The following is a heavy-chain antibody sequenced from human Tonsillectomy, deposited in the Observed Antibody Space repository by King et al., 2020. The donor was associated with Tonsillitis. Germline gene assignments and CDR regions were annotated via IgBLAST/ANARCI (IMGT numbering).Heavy chain of an antibody. D-gene: IGHD2/OR15-2a*01. CDR2: IKPDGSER. Sequence: LVESGGGLVQPGGSLRLSCATSGFPFSTYWMTWVRQAPGKGLEWVVNIKPDGSERNHVDSVKGRFTISRDNVENSLYLQMNSLRADDTAVYYCATRLSAGADWGQGTLVTVSS. CDR1: GFPFSTYW. J-gene: IGHJ4*02. V-gene: IGHV3-7*03. CDR3: ATRLSAGAD.